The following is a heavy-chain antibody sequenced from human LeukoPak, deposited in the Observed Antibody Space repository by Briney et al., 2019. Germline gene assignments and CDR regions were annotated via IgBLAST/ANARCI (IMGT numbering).Heavy chain of an antibody. CDR3: ARVNSCSSTSCYAIKFDP. D-gene: IGHD2-2*01. CDR1: GYTFTSYG. Sequence: ASVKVSCKASGYTFTSYGISWVRQAPGQGLEWMGWISAYNGNTNYAQKLQGRATMTTDTSTSTAYMELRSLRSDDTAVYYCARVNSCSSTSCYAIKFDPWGQGTLVTVSS. CDR2: ISAYNGNT. J-gene: IGHJ5*02. V-gene: IGHV1-18*01.